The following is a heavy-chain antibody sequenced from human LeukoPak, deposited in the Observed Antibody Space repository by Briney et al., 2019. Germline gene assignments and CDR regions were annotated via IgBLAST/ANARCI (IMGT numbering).Heavy chain of an antibody. CDR1: GFNFSSYE. Sequence: GGSLRLSCAASGFNFSSYEMNWVRQAPGKGLEWVSYIRSYDSTIYYADSVKGRFTISRDNSKNTLYLQMNSLRAEDTAVYYCAKDQFRGRVADYWGQGTLVTVSS. J-gene: IGHJ4*02. V-gene: IGHV3-48*03. D-gene: IGHD1-26*01. CDR2: IRSYDSTI. CDR3: AKDQFRGRVADY.